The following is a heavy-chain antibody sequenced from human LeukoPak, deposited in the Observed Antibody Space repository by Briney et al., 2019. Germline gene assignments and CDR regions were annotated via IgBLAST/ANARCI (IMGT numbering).Heavy chain of an antibody. CDR2: IYYSGST. Sequence: SETLSLTCTVSGDSISGYYWSWIRRPPGKGLEWIGYIYYSGSTNYNPSLKSRVTISVDTSKNQFSLKLSSVTAADTAVYYCARDKKGASCYDYWGQGTLVTVSS. J-gene: IGHJ4*02. CDR1: GDSISGYY. V-gene: IGHV4-59*01. D-gene: IGHD2-2*01. CDR3: ARDKKGASCYDY.